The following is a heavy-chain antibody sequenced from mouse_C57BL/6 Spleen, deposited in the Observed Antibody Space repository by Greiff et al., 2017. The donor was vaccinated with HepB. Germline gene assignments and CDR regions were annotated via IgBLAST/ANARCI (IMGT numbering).Heavy chain of an antibody. CDR3: ASYYSNYEGAMDY. CDR2: IYPGSGST. J-gene: IGHJ4*01. V-gene: IGHV1-55*01. Sequence: QVQLKQPGAELVKPGASVKMSCKASGYTFTSYWITWVKQRPGQGLEWIGDIYPGSGSTNYNEKFKSKATLTVDTSSSTAYMQLSSLTSEDSAVYYCASYYSNYEGAMDYWGQGTSVTVSS. CDR1: GYTFTSYW. D-gene: IGHD2-5*01.